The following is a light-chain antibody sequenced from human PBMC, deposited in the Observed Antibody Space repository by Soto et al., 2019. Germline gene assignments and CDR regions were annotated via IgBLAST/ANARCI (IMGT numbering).Light chain of an antibody. CDR1: QSISSY. V-gene: IGKV1-39*01. CDR3: QQSYSTPWT. CDR2: AAS. Sequence: IQMPQSPSSLSASVGDRVTITCRASQSISSYLNWYQQKPGKAPKLLIYAASSLQSGVPSRFSGSGSGTDFTLTISSLQPEDFVTYYCQQSYSTPWTFGQGTKVDI. J-gene: IGKJ1*01.